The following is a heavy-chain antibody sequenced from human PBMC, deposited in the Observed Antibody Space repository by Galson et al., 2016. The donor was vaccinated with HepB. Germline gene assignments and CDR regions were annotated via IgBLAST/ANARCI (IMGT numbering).Heavy chain of an antibody. Sequence: SLRLSCAASGFTFSSYWMDWVRQAPGKGLVWVPRINSDGSSTSYADSVKGRFTISRDNANKVLYLYLSSLRAEDTAVYYCTRVKVGAPGGMDVWGHGTTVTVSS. CDR2: INSDGSST. J-gene: IGHJ6*02. V-gene: IGHV3-74*01. CDR1: GFTFSSYW. CDR3: TRVKVGAPGGMDV. D-gene: IGHD1-26*01.